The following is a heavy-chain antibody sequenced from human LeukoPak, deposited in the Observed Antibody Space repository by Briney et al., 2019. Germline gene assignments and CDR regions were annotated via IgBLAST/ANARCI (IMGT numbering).Heavy chain of an antibody. CDR2: INPRGGST. J-gene: IGHJ4*02. V-gene: IGHV1-46*01. Sequence: ASVTVSCKASGYTFTSYYIHWVRQAPGQGLEWMGIINPRGGSTTYAQKFQGRVTMTRDPSTSTVYMELSSLRSEDTAEHYCVRKNSGSQYGDYYFDYWGQGTLVTVSS. D-gene: IGHD1-26*01. CDR3: VRKNSGSQYGDYYFDY. CDR1: GYTFTSYY.